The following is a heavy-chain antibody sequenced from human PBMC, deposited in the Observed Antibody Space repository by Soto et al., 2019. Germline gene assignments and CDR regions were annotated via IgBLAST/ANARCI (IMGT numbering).Heavy chain of an antibody. D-gene: IGHD4-17*01. CDR1: GGSFSDYY. Sequence: QVQLQQWGAGLLKPSETLSLTCAVYGGSFSDYYWSWIRQPPGKGLEWIGEINHSGSTNYNPSLKSRVTISVDTSKNQFSLKLSSVTAADTAVYYCARDGDLGYFDYWGQGTLVTVSS. CDR3: ARDGDLGYFDY. CDR2: INHSGST. V-gene: IGHV4-34*01. J-gene: IGHJ4*02.